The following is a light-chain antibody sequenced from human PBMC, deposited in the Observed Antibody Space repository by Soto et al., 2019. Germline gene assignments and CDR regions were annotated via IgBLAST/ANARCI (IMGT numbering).Light chain of an antibody. J-gene: IGKJ2*01. CDR2: GAS. V-gene: IGKV3-20*01. CDR3: QQYGSSPPYT. CDR1: QSVNSRY. Sequence: EIVLTQSPGTLSLSPGDRATLSCRASQSVNSRYLAWYQQKPGQAPSLLIYGASSRATGIPDRFSGGGSGTDFTLTISRLEPEDFAVYYCQQYGSSPPYTFGQGTTLEIK.